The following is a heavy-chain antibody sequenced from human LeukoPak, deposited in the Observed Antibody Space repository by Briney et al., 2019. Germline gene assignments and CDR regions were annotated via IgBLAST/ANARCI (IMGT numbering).Heavy chain of an antibody. Sequence: GGSLRLSCAASGFTFTSYTMNWVRQAPGKGLEWVSSISSSSSYIYYADSVKGRFTISRDNSKNTLYLQMNSLRAEDTAVYYCARWGVGDYWGQGTLVTVSS. CDR1: GFTFTSYT. J-gene: IGHJ4*02. D-gene: IGHD1-26*01. CDR3: ARWGVGDY. CDR2: ISSSSSYI. V-gene: IGHV3-21*01.